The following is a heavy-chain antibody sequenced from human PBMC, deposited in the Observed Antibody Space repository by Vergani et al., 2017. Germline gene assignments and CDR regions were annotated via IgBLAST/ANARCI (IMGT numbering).Heavy chain of an antibody. Sequence: QVQLQESGPGLVKPSETLSITCTVSGGSISSYYWSWIRQPAGKGLEWIGRIYTIGSTNYNPSLKSRVTMSVDTSKNQFSLKMSSVNAADTAVYYCARDLQYYSYGSDQLYPGGFDSWGQGTLVTVSS. V-gene: IGHV4-4*07. J-gene: IGHJ5*01. CDR3: ARDLQYYSYGSDQLYPGGFDS. CDR1: GGSISSYY. D-gene: IGHD3-10*01. CDR2: IYTIGST.